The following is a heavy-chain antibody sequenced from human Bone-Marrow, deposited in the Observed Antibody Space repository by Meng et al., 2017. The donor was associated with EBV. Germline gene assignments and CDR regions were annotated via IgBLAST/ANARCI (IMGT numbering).Heavy chain of an antibody. D-gene: IGHD3-10*01. CDR3: ASGLYYSSGNYYGGWFDP. CDR1: GGSITNSKW. V-gene: IGHV4-4*02. Sequence: GRGLVRLSDTLSLTWLFSGGSITNSKWWNWVRQPPGKGLEWIGEIYHSGTTNYNPSLKRRVTISVDKSKNQFSLRLSSMTAADTAIYYCASGLYYSSGNYYGGWFDPWGQGILVTVSS. CDR2: IYHSGTT. J-gene: IGHJ5*02.